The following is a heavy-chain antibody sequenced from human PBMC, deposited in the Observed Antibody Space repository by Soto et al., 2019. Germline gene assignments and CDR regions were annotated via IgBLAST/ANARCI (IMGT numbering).Heavy chain of an antibody. V-gene: IGHV1-18*01. CDR3: ARDRGYYGSGSHFDY. J-gene: IGHJ4*02. D-gene: IGHD3-10*01. CDR2: ISAYNGNT. Sequence: SVKVSFRASCYTFTSYAISWVRQAPGQGLEWMVWISAYNGNTNYAQKLQGRVTMTTDTSTSTAYMELRSLRSDDTAVYYCARDRGYYGSGSHFDYWGQGTLVTVSS. CDR1: CYTFTSYA.